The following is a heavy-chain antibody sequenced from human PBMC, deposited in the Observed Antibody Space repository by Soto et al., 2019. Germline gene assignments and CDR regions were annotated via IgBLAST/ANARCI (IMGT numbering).Heavy chain of an antibody. Sequence: GSLRLSCAASGFTFSSYAMSWVRQAPGKGLEWVSAISGSGGSTYYADSVKGRFTISRDNSKNTLYLQMNSLRAEDTAVYYCAKDYGQWLTYGMDVWGQGTTVTVSS. CDR3: AKDYGQWLTYGMDV. CDR2: ISGSGGST. D-gene: IGHD6-19*01. CDR1: GFTFSSYA. V-gene: IGHV3-23*01. J-gene: IGHJ6*02.